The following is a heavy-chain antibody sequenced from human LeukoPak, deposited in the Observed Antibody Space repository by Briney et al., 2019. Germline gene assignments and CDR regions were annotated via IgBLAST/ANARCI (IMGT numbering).Heavy chain of an antibody. CDR3: ARESSSSLYFDY. Sequence: SETLSLTCTVSGGSISSGGYYWSWIRQHPGKGLEWIGYIYYSGSTYYNPSLKSRVTISVDTSKNQFSLKLSSVTAADMAVYYCARESSSSLYFDYWGQGTLVTVSS. CDR2: IYYSGST. CDR1: GGSISSGGYY. J-gene: IGHJ4*02. D-gene: IGHD6-13*01. V-gene: IGHV4-31*03.